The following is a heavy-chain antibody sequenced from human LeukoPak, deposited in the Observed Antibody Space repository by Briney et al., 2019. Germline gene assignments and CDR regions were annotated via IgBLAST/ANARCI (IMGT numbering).Heavy chain of an antibody. D-gene: IGHD6-19*01. CDR1: GFTFSSYW. J-gene: IGHJ4*02. V-gene: IGHV3-7*01. Sequence: PGGSLRLSCAASGFTFSSYWMSWVRQAPGKGVEWVANIKQDGSEKYYVDSVKGRFTVSRENAKNSLYLQMNSLRAEDTAVYYCARDLRIAVASYWGQGTLVTVSS. CDR3: ARDLRIAVASY. CDR2: IKQDGSEK.